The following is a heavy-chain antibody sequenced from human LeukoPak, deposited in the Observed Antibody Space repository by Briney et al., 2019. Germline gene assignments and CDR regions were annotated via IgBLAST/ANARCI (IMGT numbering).Heavy chain of an antibody. CDR2: IYYSGST. CDR3: ARDTGTVVDY. Sequence: SETLSLTCTVSGGSISTYYWSWIRQPPGKGLEWIGYIYYSGSTNYNPSLKSRVTTSVDTSKNQFSLKLSSVTAADMAVYYCARDTGTVVDYWGQGTLVTVSS. V-gene: IGHV4-59*01. CDR1: GGSISTYY. J-gene: IGHJ4*02. D-gene: IGHD4-23*01.